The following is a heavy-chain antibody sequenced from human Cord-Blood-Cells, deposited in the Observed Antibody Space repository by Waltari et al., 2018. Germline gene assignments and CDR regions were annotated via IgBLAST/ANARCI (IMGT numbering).Heavy chain of an antibody. CDR1: GYTFNGSY. CDR3: ARARADGDYYYFDY. V-gene: IGHV1-2*04. D-gene: IGHD4-17*01. J-gene: IGHJ4*02. CDR2: INPNSGGT. Sequence: QVQLVQSGAEGKKPGASVKVPGKASGYTFNGSYMHWVRQCPGQGLEWMGLINPNSGGTNYAQKFQGCVTMTRDTSISTAYMELSRLRSDDTAVYYCARARADGDYYYFDYWAQGALVTVSS.